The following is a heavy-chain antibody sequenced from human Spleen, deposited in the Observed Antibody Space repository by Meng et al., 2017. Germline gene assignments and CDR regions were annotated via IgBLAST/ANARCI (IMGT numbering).Heavy chain of an antibody. D-gene: IGHD5-24*01. CDR2: INHSGST. V-gene: IGHV4-34*01. J-gene: IGHJ4*02. CDR3: ARGPTKMAHDFDY. Sequence: SETLSLTCVVSGGSFSDYYWSWIRQPPGKGREWIGEINHSGSTNYNPSLESRATISVDTSQNNLSLKLSSVTAADSAVYYCARGPTKMAHDFDYWGQGTLVTVSS. CDR1: GGSFSDYY.